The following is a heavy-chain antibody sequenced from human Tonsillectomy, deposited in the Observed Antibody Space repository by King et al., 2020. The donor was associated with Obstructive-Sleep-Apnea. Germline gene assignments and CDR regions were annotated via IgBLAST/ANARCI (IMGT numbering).Heavy chain of an antibody. Sequence: MQLQESGPGLVKPSETLSLTCTVSGGSISSSSYYWGWIRQPPGKGLEWIGSIYYSGSTYYNPSLKSRVTISVDTSKNQFSLKLSSVTAADTAVYHCARDHPVYPPDYWGQGTLVTVSS. V-gene: IGHV4-39*07. CDR3: ARDHPVYPPDY. D-gene: IGHD5/OR15-5a*01. J-gene: IGHJ4*02. CDR2: IYYSGST. CDR1: GGSISSSSYY.